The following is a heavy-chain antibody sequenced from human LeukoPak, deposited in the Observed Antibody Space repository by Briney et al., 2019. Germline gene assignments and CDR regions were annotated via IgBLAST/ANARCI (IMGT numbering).Heavy chain of an antibody. J-gene: IGHJ4*02. CDR2: ISYDGSNK. D-gene: IGHD6-19*01. V-gene: IGHV3-30*18. CDR1: GFTFSSYG. Sequence: PGGSLRLSCAASGFTFSSYGMHWVRQAPGKGLEWVAVISYDGSNKYYADSVKGRFTISRDNSKNTLYLQMNSLRAEDTAVYYCAKDDMTYSSGFDYWGQGTLVTVSS. CDR3: AKDDMTYSSGFDY.